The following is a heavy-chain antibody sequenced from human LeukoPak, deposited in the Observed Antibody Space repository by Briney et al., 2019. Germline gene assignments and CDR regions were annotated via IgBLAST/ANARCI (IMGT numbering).Heavy chain of an antibody. J-gene: IGHJ3*01. Sequence: GGSLRLSCVASGFTFSSHAMSWVRRAPGKGLEWVSAIHGSGIKTYYADSLKGRFTISRDNSKNTLYLQLNSLRADDTAVYYCARVKIVRGNADTFDVWGQGTLVTVSS. CDR1: GFTFSSHA. V-gene: IGHV3-23*01. CDR2: IHGSGIKT. CDR3: ARVKIVRGNADTFDV. D-gene: IGHD3-10*02.